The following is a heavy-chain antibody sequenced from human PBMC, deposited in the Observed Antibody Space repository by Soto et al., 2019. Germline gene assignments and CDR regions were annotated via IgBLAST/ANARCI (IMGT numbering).Heavy chain of an antibody. CDR2: ISSSSSYI. CDR1: GFTFTSYS. Sequence: GVLTLSCAPSGFTFTSYSMNCVRQAPGKGLEWVSSISSSSSYIYYADSVKGRSTISRDNAKKSLYLQMNSLRAEDTAVYYCARDLWEPVPIWGQGKMVTGSS. CDR3: ARDLWEPVPI. D-gene: IGHD1-26*01. J-gene: IGHJ3*02. V-gene: IGHV3-21*01.